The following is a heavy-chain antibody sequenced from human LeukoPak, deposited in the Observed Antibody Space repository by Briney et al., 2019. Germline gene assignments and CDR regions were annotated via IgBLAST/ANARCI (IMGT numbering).Heavy chain of an antibody. CDR3: ASGIQLWPFYGMDV. V-gene: IGHV3-23*01. CDR1: GFTFSSSA. D-gene: IGHD5-18*01. J-gene: IGHJ6*02. Sequence: GGSLRLSCAASGFTFSSSAMSWVRQAPGKGLEWVSAISGSGGSTYYADSVKGRFTISRDNSKNTLYLQMNSLRAEDTAVYYCASGIQLWPFYGMDVWGQGTTVTVSS. CDR2: ISGSGGST.